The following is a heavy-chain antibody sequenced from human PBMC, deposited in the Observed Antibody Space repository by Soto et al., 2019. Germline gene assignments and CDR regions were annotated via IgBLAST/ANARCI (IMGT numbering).Heavy chain of an antibody. CDR1: GFTVNNNY. CDR2: IYSGGSA. Sequence: GGSLRLSCAAPGFTVNNNYMSWVRQAPGKGLEWVSLIYSGGSAYYADSVKGRFTISRDNSKNTLYLQMNSLRAEDTAVYYCARQTDAFDIWGQGTMVTVSS. V-gene: IGHV3-66*04. J-gene: IGHJ3*02. CDR3: ARQTDAFDI.